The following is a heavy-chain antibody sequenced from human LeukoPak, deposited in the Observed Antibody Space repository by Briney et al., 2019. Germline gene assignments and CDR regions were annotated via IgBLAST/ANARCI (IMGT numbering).Heavy chain of an antibody. CDR1: GGSFSGYY. J-gene: IGHJ4*02. D-gene: IGHD6-13*01. CDR3: ARGLVEYSSSWSAPYDY. V-gene: IGHV4-34*01. Sequence: SETLSLTCAVYGGSFSGYYWSWIRQPPGKGLEWIGEINHSGSTNYNPSLKSRVTISVDTSKNQFSPKLSSVTAADTAVYYCARGLVEYSSSWSAPYDYWGQGTLVTVSS. CDR2: INHSGST.